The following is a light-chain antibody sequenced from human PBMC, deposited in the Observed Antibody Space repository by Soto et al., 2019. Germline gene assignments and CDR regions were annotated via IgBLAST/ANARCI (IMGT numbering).Light chain of an antibody. CDR3: QQRSNWPPVT. J-gene: IGKJ4*01. V-gene: IGKV3-11*01. CDR2: DAS. Sequence: EIVLTQSPATLSLSPGERATLSCRASQSINRHLAWYRQKPGQAPRLLIYDASNRATGIPARFSGSGSGTDFTLTISSLEPEDFGVYYCQQRSNWPPVTFGGGTKVEL. CDR1: QSINRH.